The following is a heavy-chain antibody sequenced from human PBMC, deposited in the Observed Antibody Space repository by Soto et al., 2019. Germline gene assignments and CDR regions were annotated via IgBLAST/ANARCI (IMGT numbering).Heavy chain of an antibody. CDR2: ISGKNGNT. CDR1: GYTYISHG. CDR3: ARVSSSIVVVPDYGMDV. Sequence: QVQLVQSGAEVKKPGASVKVSCKASGYTYISHGISWVRQAPGQGLEWMGWISGKNGNTNYAQKFQGRVTLTTDTSTSTAYLELRSLRSDDTAVYYCARVSSSIVVVPDYGMDVWGQGTTVTVYS. D-gene: IGHD2-2*01. J-gene: IGHJ6*02. V-gene: IGHV1-18*04.